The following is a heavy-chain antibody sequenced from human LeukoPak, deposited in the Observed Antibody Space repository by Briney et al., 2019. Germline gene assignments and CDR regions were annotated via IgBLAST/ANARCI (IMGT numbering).Heavy chain of an antibody. V-gene: IGHV1-3*01. J-gene: IGHJ4*02. CDR1: GYTFTSYA. D-gene: IGHD3-10*01. Sequence: ASVKVSCKASGYTFTSYAMHWVRQAPGQRLEWMGWINAGNGNTKYSQKFQGRVTITRDTSASTAYMELSSLRSEDTAVYYCARDHISGYYGSGIGNYWGQGTLVTVSS. CDR2: INAGNGNT. CDR3: ARDHISGYYGSGIGNY.